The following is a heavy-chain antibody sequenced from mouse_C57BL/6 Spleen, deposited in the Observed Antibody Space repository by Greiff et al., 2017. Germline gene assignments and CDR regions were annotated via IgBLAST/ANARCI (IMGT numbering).Heavy chain of an antibody. J-gene: IGHJ2*01. CDR3: ARTDYNNYFDY. Sequence: EVNLEESGGGLVKPGGSLKLSCAASGFTFSSYSMSWVRQTPEKRLEWVATISGGGGYTYYPYSVQGRFTISRDPAKNTLYLQMSSLRSEDAAMYFCARTDYNNYFDYWGQGTTLTVSS. CDR2: ISGGGGYT. D-gene: IGHD2-12*01. CDR1: GFTFSSYS. V-gene: IGHV5-9*04.